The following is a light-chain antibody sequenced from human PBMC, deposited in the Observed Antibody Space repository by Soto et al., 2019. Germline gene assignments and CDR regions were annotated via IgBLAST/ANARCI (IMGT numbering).Light chain of an antibody. CDR3: QQSYSTPPWT. CDR2: AAS. CDR1: QGIRSG. Sequence: DIQMTQSPSSLSASVGDRVTITCRASQGIRSGLGWYQQKPGKAPKRLIDAASSLQSGVPSRFSGSGSGTDFTLTISSLQPEDFATYFCQQSYSTPPWTFGQGTKVDIK. V-gene: IGKV1-39*01. J-gene: IGKJ1*01.